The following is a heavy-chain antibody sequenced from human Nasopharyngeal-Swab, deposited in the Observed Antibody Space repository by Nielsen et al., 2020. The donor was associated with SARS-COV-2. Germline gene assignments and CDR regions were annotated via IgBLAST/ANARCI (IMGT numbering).Heavy chain of an antibody. CDR2: IYPGDSDT. CDR1: GYSFTSYW. CDR3: ARQGAVAGYYYYYMDV. D-gene: IGHD6-19*01. J-gene: IGHJ6*03. V-gene: IGHV5-51*01. Sequence: GASLKISCKGSGYSFTSYWIGWVRQMPGKGLEWMGIIYPGDSDTRYSPSFQGQVTISADKSISTAYLQWSSLKASDPAMYYCARQGAVAGYYYYYMDVWGKGTTVTVSS.